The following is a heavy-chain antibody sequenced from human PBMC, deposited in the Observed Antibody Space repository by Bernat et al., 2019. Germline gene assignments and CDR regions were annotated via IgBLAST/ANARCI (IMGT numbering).Heavy chain of an antibody. CDR1: GFIFSNAW. CDR2: IKSKTNGGTT. CDR3: TTVGYGDYVLPD. Sequence: EVQLVESGGGLVKPGGSLRLSCSASGFIFSNAWMSWVRQAPGRGLEWVGRIKSKTNGGTTDYAAPVKGRFTISRDDSKNTLSLQMDSLNTEDTAVYFCTTVGYGDYVLPDWGQGTLVTVSS. V-gene: IGHV3-15*01. D-gene: IGHD4-17*01. J-gene: IGHJ4*02.